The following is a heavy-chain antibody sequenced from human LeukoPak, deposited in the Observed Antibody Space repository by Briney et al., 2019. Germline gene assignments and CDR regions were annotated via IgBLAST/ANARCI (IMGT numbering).Heavy chain of an antibody. CDR1: GFTFSTYW. CDR2: IKQDGSEK. D-gene: IGHD1-26*01. Sequence: GGSLRLSCAASGFTFSTYWMHWVRQAPGKGLEWVANIKQDGSEKYYVDSVKGRFTMSRDNAKNSLYLQMNSLRAEDTAVYYCARVQWELRGVGSYFEYWGQGALVTVSS. V-gene: IGHV3-7*01. J-gene: IGHJ4*02. CDR3: ARVQWELRGVGSYFEY.